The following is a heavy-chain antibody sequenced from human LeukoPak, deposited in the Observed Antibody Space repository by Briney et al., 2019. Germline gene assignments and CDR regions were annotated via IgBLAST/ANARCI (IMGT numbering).Heavy chain of an antibody. V-gene: IGHV4-59*12. CDR3: ARAVVPAAKGRYYYYYMDV. J-gene: IGHJ6*03. Sequence: SETLSLTCTVSGGSISSYYWSWIRQPPGKGLEWIGYIYYSGSTNYNPSLKSRVTISVDTSKNQFSLKLSSVTAADTAVYYCARAVVPAAKGRYYYYYMDVWGKGTTVTVSS. CDR1: GGSISSYY. D-gene: IGHD2-2*01. CDR2: IYYSGST.